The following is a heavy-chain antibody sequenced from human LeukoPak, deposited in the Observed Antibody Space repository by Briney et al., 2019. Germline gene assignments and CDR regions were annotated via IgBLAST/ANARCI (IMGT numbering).Heavy chain of an antibody. D-gene: IGHD1-26*01. Sequence: GGSLRLSCAASGFTFSNYVMSWVRQAPGKGLEWVSAISGSGGSTYYADSVKGRFTISRDNSKNTLYLQMNSLRAEDTAVYYCAKDGVEWELIDAFDIWGRGTMVTVSS. CDR2: ISGSGGST. CDR3: AKDGVEWELIDAFDI. CDR1: GFTFSNYV. J-gene: IGHJ3*02. V-gene: IGHV3-23*01.